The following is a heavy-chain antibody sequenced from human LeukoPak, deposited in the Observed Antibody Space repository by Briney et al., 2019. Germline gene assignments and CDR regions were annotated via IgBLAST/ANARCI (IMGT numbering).Heavy chain of an antibody. V-gene: IGHV4-59*08. CDR3: ARHYYDSSGYYYFDY. CDR1: GGSISSYY. Sequence: ETLSLTCTVSGGSISSYYWSWIRQPPGKGLEWIGYIYYSGSTNYNPSLKSRVTISVDTSKNQFSLKLSSVTAADTAVYFCARHYYDSSGYYYFDYWGQGTLVTVSS. CDR2: IYYSGST. D-gene: IGHD3-22*01. J-gene: IGHJ4*02.